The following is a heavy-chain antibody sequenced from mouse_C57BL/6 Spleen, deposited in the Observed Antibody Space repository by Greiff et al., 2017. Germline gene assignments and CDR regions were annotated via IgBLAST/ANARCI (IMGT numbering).Heavy chain of an antibody. V-gene: IGHV2-2*01. D-gene: IGHD2-3*01. CDR2: IWSGGST. Sequence: VKLLESGPGLVQPSQSLSITCTASGFSLTSYGVHWVRQSPGKGLEWLGVIWSGGSTDYNAAFISRLSISQDNSKSQVFFKMNSLQADDTAIYYCARDDGNYPWFAYWGQGTLVTVSA. J-gene: IGHJ3*01. CDR1: GFSLTSYG. CDR3: ARDDGNYPWFAY.